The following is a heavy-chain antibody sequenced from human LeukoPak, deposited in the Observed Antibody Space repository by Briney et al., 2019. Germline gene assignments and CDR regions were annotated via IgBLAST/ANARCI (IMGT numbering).Heavy chain of an antibody. Sequence: GGSLRLSCAASGFTFSSYAMSWVRQAPGKGREWVSAISGSGGSTYYADSVKGRFTISRDNSKNTLYLQMNSLRAEDTAVYYCAKEGLNTVFGVVIMPNWFDPWGQGTLVTVSS. CDR2: ISGSGGST. D-gene: IGHD3-3*01. V-gene: IGHV3-23*01. CDR1: GFTFSSYA. J-gene: IGHJ5*02. CDR3: AKEGLNTVFGVVIMPNWFDP.